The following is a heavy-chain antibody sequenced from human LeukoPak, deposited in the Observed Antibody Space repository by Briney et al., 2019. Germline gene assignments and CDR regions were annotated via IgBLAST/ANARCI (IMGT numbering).Heavy chain of an antibody. CDR1: GDTVSRNNPA. V-gene: IGHV6-1*01. CDR2: TYSKSKWYN. CDR3: ARGWNYAFDS. D-gene: IGHD1-7*01. J-gene: IGHJ4*02. Sequence: SQTLSLTCAISGDTVSRNNPAWNWIRQSPSRGLEWLGRTYSKSKWYNDYAESVKSRISINPDTSKNQFSLHLNSVTPEDTAVYFCARGWNYAFDSWGQGTLVTVSS.